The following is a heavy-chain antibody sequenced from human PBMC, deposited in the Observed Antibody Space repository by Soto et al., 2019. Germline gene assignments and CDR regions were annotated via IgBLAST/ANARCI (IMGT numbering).Heavy chain of an antibody. J-gene: IGHJ4*02. CDR3: ARGDSSSLTFFDY. Sequence: QVQLQESGPGLVKPSQTLSLTCTISGGSISSGDYYWSWIRQPPGKGLEWIGYIYYSGSTYYNPSLKSRVTISVDTSKNQFSLKLSSVTAADTAVYYCARGDSSSLTFFDYWGQGTLVTVSS. CDR1: GGSISSGDYY. V-gene: IGHV4-30-4*01. CDR2: IYYSGST. D-gene: IGHD6-13*01.